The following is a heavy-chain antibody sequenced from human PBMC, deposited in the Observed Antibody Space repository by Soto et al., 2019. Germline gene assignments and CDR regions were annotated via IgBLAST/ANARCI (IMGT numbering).Heavy chain of an antibody. J-gene: IGHJ5*02. CDR1: DASINSGGYY. Sequence: SETLSLTCTVSDASINSGGYYWSWIRQHPGKGLEWIGYIAYSGDTYYNPSLRSRVTTSADTSENKFSLTLKSVTAADTAVYFCARDFERSAIGPWGQGTSVTVSS. V-gene: IGHV4-31*03. D-gene: IGHD3-9*01. CDR2: IAYSGDT. CDR3: ARDFERSAIGP.